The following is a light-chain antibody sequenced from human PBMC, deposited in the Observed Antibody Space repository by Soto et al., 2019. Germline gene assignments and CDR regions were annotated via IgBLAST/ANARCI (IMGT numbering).Light chain of an antibody. CDR2: GAS. Sequence: EIVMTQSPAPLSVSPGERATLSCRASRSVSSNLAWFQQKPGQAPRLLIYGASTRATGIPVRFSGSGSGTEFTLTISSLQSEDFAVYYCQQYYNWPPYTFGQGTKLEI. CDR3: QQYYNWPPYT. V-gene: IGKV3-15*01. J-gene: IGKJ2*01. CDR1: RSVSSN.